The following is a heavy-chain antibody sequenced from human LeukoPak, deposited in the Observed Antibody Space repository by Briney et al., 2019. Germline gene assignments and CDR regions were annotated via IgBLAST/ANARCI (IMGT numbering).Heavy chain of an antibody. D-gene: IGHD1-1*01. Sequence: SQTLSLTCAISGDSVSSNSAAWSWIRLSPSRGLEWLGRTYYRSKWYNDYAVSVRSRITINPDTSKNLLSLQLHSVTPADTAEYYCATTVETGDAFDIWGPGTRVTVSS. CDR2: TYYRSKWYN. CDR1: GDSVSSNSAA. V-gene: IGHV6-1*01. J-gene: IGHJ3*02. CDR3: ATTVETGDAFDI.